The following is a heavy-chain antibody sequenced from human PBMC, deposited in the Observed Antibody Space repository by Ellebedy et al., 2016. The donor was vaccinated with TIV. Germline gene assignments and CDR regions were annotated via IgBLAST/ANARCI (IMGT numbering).Heavy chain of an antibody. V-gene: IGHV4-59*12. CDR3: ARDPFSLTSSGWYYFDY. Sequence: SETLSLTCIVSGGSISPYHWSWIRQPPGKGLEWIGYIYYSGSTNCNPSLKSRVTISVDTSKNQFSLKLSSVTAADTAVYYCARDPFSLTSSGWYYFDYWGQGTLVTVSS. D-gene: IGHD6-19*01. CDR2: IYYSGST. CDR1: GGSISPYH. J-gene: IGHJ4*02.